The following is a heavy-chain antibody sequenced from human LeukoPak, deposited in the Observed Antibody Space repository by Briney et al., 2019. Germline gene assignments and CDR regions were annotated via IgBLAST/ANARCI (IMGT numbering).Heavy chain of an antibody. D-gene: IGHD3-3*02. J-gene: IGHJ4*02. Sequence: ASVNVSCKVSGYTLTELSMHWVRQAPGKGLEWMGGFDPEDGETIYAQKFQGRVTMTEDTSTDTAYMELSSLRSEDTAVYYCARDIFGVPTVDYWGQGTLVTVSS. CDR3: ARDIFGVPTVDY. CDR2: FDPEDGET. CDR1: GYTLTELS. V-gene: IGHV1-24*01.